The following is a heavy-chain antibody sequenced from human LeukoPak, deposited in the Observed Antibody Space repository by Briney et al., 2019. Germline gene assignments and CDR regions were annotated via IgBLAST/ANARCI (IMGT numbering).Heavy chain of an antibody. CDR2: IYYSGST. Sequence: SETLSLTCTVSGGSISSGGYYWSWIRQHPGKGLEWIGYIYYSGSTYYNPSLKSRVTISVDTSKNQFSLKLSSVTAADTAVYYCARTYCSGGSCYKGFDPWGQGTLVTVSS. V-gene: IGHV4-31*03. CDR3: ARTYCSGGSCYKGFDP. CDR1: GGSISSGGYY. D-gene: IGHD2-15*01. J-gene: IGHJ5*02.